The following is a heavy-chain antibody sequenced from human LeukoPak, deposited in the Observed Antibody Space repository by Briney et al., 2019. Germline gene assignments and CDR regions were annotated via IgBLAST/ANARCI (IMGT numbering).Heavy chain of an antibody. J-gene: IGHJ4*02. CDR2: IKQDGSEI. V-gene: IGHV3-7*02. D-gene: IGHD6-13*01. Sequence: GFLRLSCAVSGFTFSSYWMSWVRQAPGKGLEWVASIKQDGSEIQYVDSVKGRFTISRDNAKNSLYLQMNSLRAEDTAIYYCARSGQHLFDFWGQGTLVTVSS. CDR3: ARSGQHLFDF. CDR1: GFTFSSYW.